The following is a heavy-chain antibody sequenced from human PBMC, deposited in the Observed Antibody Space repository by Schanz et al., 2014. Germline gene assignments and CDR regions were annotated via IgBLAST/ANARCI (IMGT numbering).Heavy chain of an antibody. V-gene: IGHV3-23*04. CDR3: AKDLYNYGIFDS. J-gene: IGHJ5*01. Sequence: DVQLVDSGGGLVQPGGSLRLSCAASGFTFFGSFAMSWVRQAPGKGLEWVSGMSGSGSTADYADSVKGRFTISRDNSRKTLYLQMNSLRADDTAVYYCAKDLYNYGIFDSWGQGTLVTVSS. CDR1: GFTFFGSFA. CDR2: MSGSGSTA. D-gene: IGHD3-16*01.